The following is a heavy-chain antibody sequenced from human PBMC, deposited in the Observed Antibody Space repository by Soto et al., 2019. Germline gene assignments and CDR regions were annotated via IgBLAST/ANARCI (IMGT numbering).Heavy chain of an antibody. D-gene: IGHD3-3*01. CDR1: GYTFTSYG. Sequence: ASVKVSCKASGYTFTSYGISWVRQAPGQGLEWMGWISAYNGNTNYAQKLQGRVTMTTDTSTSTAYMELRSLRSDDTAVYYCARYGDAPSIRFLERGRPMDVWGQGTTVTVSS. CDR2: ISAYNGNT. J-gene: IGHJ6*02. CDR3: ARYGDAPSIRFLERGRPMDV. V-gene: IGHV1-18*01.